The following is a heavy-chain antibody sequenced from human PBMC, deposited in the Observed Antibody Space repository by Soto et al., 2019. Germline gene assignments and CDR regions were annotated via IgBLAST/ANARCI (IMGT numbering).Heavy chain of an antibody. CDR3: ATYCSGGSCYLDS. CDR1: GGSISSGGYY. D-gene: IGHD2-15*01. CDR2: IYYSGST. V-gene: IGHV4-31*03. Sequence: QVQLQESGPGLVKPSQTLSLTCTVSGGSISSGGYYWSWIRQHPGKGLEWIGYIYYSGSTYYNPSLQRRVPLSVDTSKNQFSLKLSSVTAADTAVYYCATYCSGGSCYLDSWGQGTLVTVSS. J-gene: IGHJ4*02.